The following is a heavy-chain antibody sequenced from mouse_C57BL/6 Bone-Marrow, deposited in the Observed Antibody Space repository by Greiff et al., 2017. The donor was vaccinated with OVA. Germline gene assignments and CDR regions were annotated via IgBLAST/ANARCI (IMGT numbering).Heavy chain of an antibody. CDR3: ARYYGSSFHWYFDV. V-gene: IGHV1-53*01. CDR1: GYTFTSYW. J-gene: IGHJ1*03. CDR2: INPSNGGT. Sequence: QVHVKQPGTELVKPGASVKLSCKASGYTFTSYWMHWVKQRPGQGLEWIGNINPSNGGTNYNEKFKSKATLTVDKSSSTAYMQLSSLTSEDSAVYYCARYYGSSFHWYFDVWGTGTTVTVSS. D-gene: IGHD1-1*01.